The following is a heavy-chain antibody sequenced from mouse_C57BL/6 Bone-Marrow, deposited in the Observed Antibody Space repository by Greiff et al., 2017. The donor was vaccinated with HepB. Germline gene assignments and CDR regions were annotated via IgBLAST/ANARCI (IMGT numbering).Heavy chain of an antibody. Sequence: ESGPGLVKPSQSLSLSCSVSGYSITSGYYWNWIRQFPGNKLEWMGYISYDGSNNYNPSLKNRISITRDTSKNQCFLKLNSVTTEDTATYYCARWFAYWGQGTLVTVSA. CDR3: ARWFAY. CDR2: ISYDGSN. CDR1: GYSITSGYY. V-gene: IGHV3-6*01. J-gene: IGHJ3*01.